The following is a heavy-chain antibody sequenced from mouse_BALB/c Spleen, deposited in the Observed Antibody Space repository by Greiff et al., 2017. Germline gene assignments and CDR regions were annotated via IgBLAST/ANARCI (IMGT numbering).Heavy chain of an antibody. CDR2: IWRGGST. J-gene: IGHJ4*01. D-gene: IGHD2-3*01. Sequence: VQLQQSGPSLVQPSQSLSITCTVSGFSLTSYGVHWVRQSPGKGLEWLGVIWRGGSTDYNAAFMSRLSITKDNSKSQVFFKMNSLQADDTAIYYCAKKRSDGYYVDYAMDYWGQGTSVTVSS. CDR3: AKKRSDGYYVDYAMDY. V-gene: IGHV2-5-1*01. CDR1: GFSLTSYG.